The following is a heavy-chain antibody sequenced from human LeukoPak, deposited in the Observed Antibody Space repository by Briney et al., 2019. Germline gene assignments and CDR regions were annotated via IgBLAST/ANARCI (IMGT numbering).Heavy chain of an antibody. V-gene: IGHV3-23*01. J-gene: IGHJ4*02. CDR1: GFTFSDYY. D-gene: IGHD6-6*01. Sequence: PGGSLRLSCAASGFTFSDYYMSWIRQAPGKGLEWVSAISGSGGSTYYADSVKGRFTISRDNSKNTLYLQMNSLRAEDTAVYYCAKDPSSSSRLVDYWGQGTLVTVSS. CDR3: AKDPSSSSRLVDY. CDR2: ISGSGGST.